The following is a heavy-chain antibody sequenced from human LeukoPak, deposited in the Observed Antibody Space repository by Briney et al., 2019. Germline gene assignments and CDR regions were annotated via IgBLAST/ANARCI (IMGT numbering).Heavy chain of an antibody. CDR2: IIPIFGTA. D-gene: IGHD2-2*01. Sequence: SVKVSCKASGGTFSSYAISWVRQAPGQGLEWMGGIIPIFGTANYAQKFQGRVTITTDESTSTAYMELSSLRSEDTAVYYCARATRQYCSSTSCYSFDYWGQGTLVTVSS. V-gene: IGHV1-69*05. CDR1: GGTFSSYA. CDR3: ARATRQYCSSTSCYSFDY. J-gene: IGHJ4*02.